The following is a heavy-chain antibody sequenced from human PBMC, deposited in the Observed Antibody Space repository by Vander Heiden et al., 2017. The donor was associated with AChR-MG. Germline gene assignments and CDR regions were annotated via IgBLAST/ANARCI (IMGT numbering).Heavy chain of an antibody. CDR2: ISWEGGTT. Sequence: EVQLVESGGGVVQPGGSLRTSGAASGFTFDDYNLPWVRQPPGKGLGWVSLISWEGGTTYYADSVKGRFTISRDNNKNSLFLQINSLRTEDTAFYYCVKDMAYGSGRGGMDVWGQGTTVTVS. CDR3: VKDMAYGSGRGGMDV. J-gene: IGHJ6*02. CDR1: GFTFDDYN. D-gene: IGHD3-10*01. V-gene: IGHV3-43*01.